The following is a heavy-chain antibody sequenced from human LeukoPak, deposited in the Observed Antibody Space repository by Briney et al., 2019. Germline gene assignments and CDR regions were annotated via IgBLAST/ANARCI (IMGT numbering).Heavy chain of an antibody. J-gene: IGHJ5*02. Sequence: SETLSLICAVYGGSFSGYYWSWIRQPPGKGLEWIGKINLSGSTNYNPSLKSRVTISVDTSKNQFSLKLSSVTAADTALYYCARGHSRYGSGSYYLRPLNWFDPWGQGTLVTVSS. CDR3: ARGHSRYGSGSYYLRPLNWFDP. CDR1: GGSFSGYY. D-gene: IGHD3-10*01. CDR2: INLSGST. V-gene: IGHV4-34*01.